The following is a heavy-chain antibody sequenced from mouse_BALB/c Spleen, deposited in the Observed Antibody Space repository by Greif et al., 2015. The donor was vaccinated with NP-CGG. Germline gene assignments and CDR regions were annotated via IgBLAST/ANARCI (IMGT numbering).Heavy chain of an antibody. CDR2: INPSNGGT. D-gene: IGHD2-14*01. J-gene: IGHJ3*01. Sequence: QVQLQQSGAELVKPGASVKLSCKASGYTFTSYYMYWVKQRPGQGLEWIGGINPSNGGTNFNEKFKSKATLTVDKSSSTAYMQLSSLTSEDSAVYYCTRREVPSWFAYWGQGTLVTVSA. CDR1: GYTFTSYY. V-gene: IGHV1S81*02. CDR3: TRREVPSWFAY.